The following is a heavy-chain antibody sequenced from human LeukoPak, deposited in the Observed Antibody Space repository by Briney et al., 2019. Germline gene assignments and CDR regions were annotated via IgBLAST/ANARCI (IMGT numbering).Heavy chain of an antibody. CDR3: ARRPGDHLTNFDY. J-gene: IGHJ4*02. V-gene: IGHV5-51*01. CDR2: IYPGDSDT. D-gene: IGHD3-10*01. CDR1: GYSFTSYW. Sequence: GESLKIPCQGSGYSFTSYWIGWVRQMPGKGLEWMGIIYPGDSDTRYSPSFQGQVTISADKSISTAYLQWSSLKASDTAMYYCARRPGDHLTNFDYWGQGTLVTVSS.